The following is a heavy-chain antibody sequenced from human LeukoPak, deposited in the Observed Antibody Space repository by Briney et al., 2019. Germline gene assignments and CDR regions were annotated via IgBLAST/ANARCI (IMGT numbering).Heavy chain of an antibody. D-gene: IGHD1-7*01. Sequence: SVKVSCKASGGTFSSYAISWVRQAPGQGLEWMGGIIPIFGTANYAQKFQGRVTITTDESTSAAYMELSSLRSEDTAVYYCAREGLELRHNWFDPWGQGTLVTVSS. V-gene: IGHV1-69*05. CDR1: GGTFSSYA. J-gene: IGHJ5*02. CDR3: AREGLELRHNWFDP. CDR2: IIPIFGTA.